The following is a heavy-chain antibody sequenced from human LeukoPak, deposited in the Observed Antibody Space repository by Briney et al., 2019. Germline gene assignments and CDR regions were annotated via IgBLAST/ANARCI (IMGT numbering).Heavy chain of an antibody. J-gene: IGHJ6*03. Sequence: GASVKVSCKASGYTFTGYYMHWVRQAPGQGLEWMGWINPNSGGTNYAQKFQGRVTMTRDTSISTAYMELSRLRSDDTAVYYCARDRMRRDYGDYGVYYYMDVWGKGTTVTISS. CDR3: ARDRMRRDYGDYGVYYYMDV. V-gene: IGHV1-2*02. CDR1: GYTFTGYY. D-gene: IGHD4-17*01. CDR2: INPNSGGT.